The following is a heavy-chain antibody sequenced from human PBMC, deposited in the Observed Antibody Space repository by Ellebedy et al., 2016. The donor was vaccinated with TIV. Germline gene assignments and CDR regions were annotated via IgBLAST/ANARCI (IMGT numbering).Heavy chain of an antibody. Sequence: MPSETLSLTCSVSGVSINSRAHYWSWIRQHPGKGLEWLGYIHYSGATSYNPSLKSPVSISVDTSKNQFSLKMTSVTAADTAVYYCARETAMGWYFDLWGRGALVRVSS. CDR1: GVSINSRAHY. V-gene: IGHV4-31*01. D-gene: IGHD5-18*01. CDR3: ARETAMGWYFDL. CDR2: IHYSGAT. J-gene: IGHJ2*01.